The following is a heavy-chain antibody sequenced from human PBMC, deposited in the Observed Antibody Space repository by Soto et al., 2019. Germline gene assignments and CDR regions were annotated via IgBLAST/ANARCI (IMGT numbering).Heavy chain of an antibody. D-gene: IGHD2-21*01. V-gene: IGHV5-51*01. CDR3: ASLANIFDFDN. CDR2: IYPGDSDT. J-gene: IGHJ4*01. Sequence: GESLRICWRGSGCIFTNFWIGWVGQMPGKGLEWMGIIYPGDSDTRYSPSFQGQVTITADKSISTAYLQWSSLEASDTAMYYCASLANIFDFDNWGHGTLVTVSS. CDR1: GCIFTNFW.